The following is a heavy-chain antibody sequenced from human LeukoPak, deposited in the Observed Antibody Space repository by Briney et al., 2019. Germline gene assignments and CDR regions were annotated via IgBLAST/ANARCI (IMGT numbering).Heavy chain of an antibody. V-gene: IGHV4-39*02. D-gene: IGHD1-26*01. Sequence: SETLSLTCTVSGGSISSSSYYWGWIRQPPGKGLEWIGSIYYSGSTYYNPSLKSRVTISVDTSKNQFSLKLSSVTAADTAVYYCAKDYRATTLDYWGQGTLVTVSS. CDR3: AKDYRATTLDY. CDR1: GGSISSSSYY. CDR2: IYYSGST. J-gene: IGHJ4*02.